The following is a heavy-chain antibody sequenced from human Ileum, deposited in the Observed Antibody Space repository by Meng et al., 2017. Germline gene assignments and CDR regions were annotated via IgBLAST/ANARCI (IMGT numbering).Heavy chain of an antibody. CDR3: ARSSNTAMVVFDY. Sequence: LQLQESGPGLVKPSETLSLTVTVSGGSISSSSYYWGWIRQPPGKGLEWIGSIYYSGSTYYNPSLKSRVTISVDTSNNQFSLKLSSVTAADTAVYYCARSSNTAMVVFDYWGQGTLVTVSS. CDR1: GGSISSSSYY. J-gene: IGHJ4*02. D-gene: IGHD5-18*01. CDR2: IYYSGST. V-gene: IGHV4-39*07.